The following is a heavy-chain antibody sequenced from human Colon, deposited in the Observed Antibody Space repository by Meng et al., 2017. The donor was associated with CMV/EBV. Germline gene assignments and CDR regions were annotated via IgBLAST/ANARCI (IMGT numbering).Heavy chain of an antibody. CDR3: ERVWGWIGSSSNFGWFDP. V-gene: IGHV1-2*02. CDR2: IYPQEGCT. J-gene: IGHJ5*02. D-gene: IGHD6-6*01. CDR1: EYTGTANH. Sequence: MQLGQTETEVDIPLSPGYVSCKTHEYTGTANHLHWVLQAPGQVLEGMGCIYPQEGCTCYAQKFQDRVTLTMDTSITAAYMVLSGLRSYDTAVYYCERVWGWIGSSSNFGWFDPWGQGTLVTVSS.